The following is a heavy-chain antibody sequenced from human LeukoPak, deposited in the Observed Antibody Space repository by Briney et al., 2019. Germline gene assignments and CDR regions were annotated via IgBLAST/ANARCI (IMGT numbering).Heavy chain of an antibody. CDR1: GGTFSSYA. V-gene: IGHV1-69*05. J-gene: IGHJ3*02. D-gene: IGHD3-10*01. CDR2: IIPIFGTA. Sequence: SVKVSCKASGGTFSSYAISWVRQAPGQGLEWMGRIIPIFGTANYAQKFQGRVTITTDESTSTAYMELSSLRSEDTAVYYCARDPSLRGNAFYISGQGTMVTVSS. CDR3: ARDPSLRGNAFYI.